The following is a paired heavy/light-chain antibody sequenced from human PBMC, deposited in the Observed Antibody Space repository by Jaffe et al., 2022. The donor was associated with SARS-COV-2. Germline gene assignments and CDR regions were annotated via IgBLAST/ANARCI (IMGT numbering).Light chain of an antibody. CDR3: QVWDTNTEHYV. V-gene: IGLV3-21*04. CDR2: YDG. Sequence: SYVLTQPPSVSVAPGQTARVSCGGDNIGGKSVIWYRQKPGQAPVLVIYYDGDRPSGIPERFSGSNSGNTATLTISRVEAGDEADYYCQVWDTNTEHYVFGPGTTVTVL. J-gene: IGLJ1*01. CDR1: NIGGKS.
Heavy chain of an antibody. CDR1: GFNFSPYS. CDR3: ARGVVGDTGFDY. D-gene: IGHD1-26*01. V-gene: IGHV3-48*01. J-gene: IGHJ4*02. CDR2: ISSTGNSI. Sequence: EVQLVESGGGLVQSGGSLRLSCVASGFNFSPYSMNWVRQAPGRGLEWVSYISSTGNSIYYGDSLEGRFTISRDNAQNSLYLQMDSLRAEDTAVYYCARGVVGDTGFDYWGQGALVTVSS.